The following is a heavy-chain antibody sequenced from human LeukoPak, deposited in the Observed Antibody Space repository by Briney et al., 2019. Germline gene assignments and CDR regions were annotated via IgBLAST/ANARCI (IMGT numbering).Heavy chain of an antibody. CDR1: GFTFSSYG. D-gene: IGHD3-3*01. CDR3: ARGSEPMVVTIDY. V-gene: IGHV3-33*01. Sequence: GGSLRLSCAASGFTFSSYGMHWVRQAPGKGLEWVAVIWYDGSNKYYADSVKGRFTISRDNSKNTLYLQMNSLRAEDTAVYYCARGSEPMVVTIDYWGQGTLVTVSS. CDR2: IWYDGSNK. J-gene: IGHJ4*02.